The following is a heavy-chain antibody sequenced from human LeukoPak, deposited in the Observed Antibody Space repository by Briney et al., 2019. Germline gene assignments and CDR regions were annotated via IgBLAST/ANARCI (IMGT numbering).Heavy chain of an antibody. D-gene: IGHD1-7*01. V-gene: IGHV3-11*06. CDR3: ARYNWNYFYWFDP. Sequence: GGSLRLSCAASGFTFTDYYMSWIRQAPGKGLEWVSYISSSSSSYTNYADSVKGRFTISRDNAKKSLYLQMNSLRAEDTAVYYCARYNWNYFYWFDPWGQGTLVTVSS. J-gene: IGHJ5*02. CDR2: ISSSSSSYT. CDR1: GFTFTDYY.